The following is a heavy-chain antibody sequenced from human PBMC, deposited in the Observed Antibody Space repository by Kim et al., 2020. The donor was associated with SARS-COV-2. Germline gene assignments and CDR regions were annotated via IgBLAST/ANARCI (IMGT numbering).Heavy chain of an antibody. V-gene: IGHV1-18*01. CDR2: T. CDR3: ARGGGYHEVDY. D-gene: IGHD5-18*01. J-gene: IGHJ4*02. Sequence: TNSAQKLQGRVTMTTDTSTSTAYMGLRSLRSDDTAVYYCARGGGYHEVDYWGQGTLVTVSS.